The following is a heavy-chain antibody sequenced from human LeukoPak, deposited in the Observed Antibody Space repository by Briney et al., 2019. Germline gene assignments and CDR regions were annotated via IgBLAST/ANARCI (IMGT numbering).Heavy chain of an antibody. CDR2: IYPGDSDT. CDR3: ARHGVRYYDSSGYYTYDY. J-gene: IGHJ4*02. CDR1: GYSFTSYW. Sequence: GESLKISCKGSGYSFTSYWIGWVRQMPGKGLEWMGIIYPGDSDTRYSPSFQGQVTISADKSISTAYLQWSSLKASDTAVYYCARHGVRYYDSSGYYTYDYWGQGTLVTVSS. D-gene: IGHD3-22*01. V-gene: IGHV5-51*01.